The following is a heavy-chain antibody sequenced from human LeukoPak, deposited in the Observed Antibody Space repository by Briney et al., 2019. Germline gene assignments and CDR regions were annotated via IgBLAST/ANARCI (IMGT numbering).Heavy chain of an antibody. D-gene: IGHD3-16*02. CDR3: ARVRLRLGELSPNYYYYMDV. CDR1: EGTFSSYA. J-gene: IGHJ6*03. CDR2: IIPIFGTA. Sequence: SVKVSCKASEGTFSSYAISWVRQAPGQGLEWMEGIIPIFGTANYAQKFQGRVTITTDESTSTAYMELSSLRSEDTAVYYCARVRLRLGELSPNYYYYMDVWGKGTTVTVSS. V-gene: IGHV1-69*05.